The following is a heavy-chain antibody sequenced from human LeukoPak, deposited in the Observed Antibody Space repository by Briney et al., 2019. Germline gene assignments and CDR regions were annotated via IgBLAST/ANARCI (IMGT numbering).Heavy chain of an antibody. D-gene: IGHD3-22*01. J-gene: IGHJ4*02. CDR1: GGSISSSSHY. CDR3: ARGPMKGGLDY. V-gene: IGHV4-39*07. CDR2: IYYSGST. Sequence: SETLSLTCTVSGGSISSSSHYWGWIRQPPGKGLEWIGSIYYSGSTYYNPSLKSRVTISVDTSKNQFSLKLSSVTAADTAVYYCARGPMKGGLDYWGQGTLVTVSS.